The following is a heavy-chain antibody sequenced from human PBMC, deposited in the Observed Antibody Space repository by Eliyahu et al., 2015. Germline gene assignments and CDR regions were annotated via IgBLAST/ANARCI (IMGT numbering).Heavy chain of an antibody. J-gene: IGHJ5*02. CDR1: GFTFSEAW. Sequence: XAQVVESGGGLVKPGGSLRPSXAGXGFTFSEAWXGWVGQGPGQGLEWVGRXKSTKDGEXRDYGTPVKGRFSMSREDSQNTVYLEMSNLKSDDTGVYYCATSNLATWGQGTLVTVAS. V-gene: IGHV3-15*01. CDR3: ATSNLAT. CDR2: XKSTKDGEXR. D-gene: IGHD3-16*01.